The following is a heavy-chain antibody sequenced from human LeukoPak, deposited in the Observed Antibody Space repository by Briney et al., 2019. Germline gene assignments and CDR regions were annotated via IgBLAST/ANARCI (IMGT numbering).Heavy chain of an antibody. CDR3: ARVVERDYYYMDV. J-gene: IGHJ6*03. CDR2: ISSSSSYI. D-gene: IGHD5-24*01. V-gene: IGHV3-21*01. CDR1: GFTFSSYS. Sequence: PGGSLRLSCAASGFTFSSYSMNWVRQAPGKGLEWVSSISSSSSYIYYADSVKGRFTISRDNAKNSLYLQMNSLRAEDTAVYYCARVVERDYYYMDVWGKGTTVTISS.